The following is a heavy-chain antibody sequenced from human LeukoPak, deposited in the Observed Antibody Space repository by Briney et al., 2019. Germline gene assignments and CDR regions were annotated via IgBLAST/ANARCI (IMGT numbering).Heavy chain of an antibody. CDR1: GYTFTSYG. CDR2: ISAYNGNT. J-gene: IGHJ4*02. V-gene: IGHV1-18*01. Sequence: ASVKVSCKASGYTFTSYGISWVRQAPGQGLEWMGWISAYNGNTNYAQKLQGRDTMTTDPSTSTAYMELRSLRSDDTAVYYCARGAGDGDSGLLDYWGQGTLVTVSS. CDR3: ARGAGDGDSGLLDY. D-gene: IGHD4-17*01.